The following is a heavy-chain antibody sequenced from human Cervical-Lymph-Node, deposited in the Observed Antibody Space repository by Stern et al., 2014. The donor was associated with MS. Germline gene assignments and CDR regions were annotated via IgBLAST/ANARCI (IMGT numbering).Heavy chain of an antibody. V-gene: IGHV3-30*18. CDR2: ISFDGSEK. J-gene: IGHJ4*02. CDR1: GFSFSSYG. Sequence: QVQLVESGGGVVQPGRSLRLSCAVSGFSFSSYGMHWVRQAPGKGLEWVAGISFDGSEKYYADSVKSRITVSRDNSKNTLYLQVSSLRAEDTALYYCAKGRRYSNSFFDYWGQGTLVTVSS. D-gene: IGHD6-6*01. CDR3: AKGRRYSNSFFDY.